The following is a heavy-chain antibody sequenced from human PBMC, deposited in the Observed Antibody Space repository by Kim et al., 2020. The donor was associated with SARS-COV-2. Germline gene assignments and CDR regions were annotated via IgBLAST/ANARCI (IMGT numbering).Heavy chain of an antibody. J-gene: IGHJ6*02. D-gene: IGHD5-18*01. CDR1: GFTFDDYA. V-gene: IGHV3-9*01. CDR2: ISWNSGSI. CDR3: AKDIMGYSPYYYGMDV. Sequence: GGSLRLSCAASGFTFDDYAMHWVRQAPGKGLEWVSGISWNSGSIGYADSVKGRFTISRDNAKNSLYLQMNSLRAEDTALYYCAKDIMGYSPYYYGMDVWGQGTTVTVSS.